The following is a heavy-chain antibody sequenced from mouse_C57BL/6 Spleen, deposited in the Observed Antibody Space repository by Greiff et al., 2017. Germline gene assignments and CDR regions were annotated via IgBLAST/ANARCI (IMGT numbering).Heavy chain of an antibody. D-gene: IGHD2-13*01. CDR1: GYTFTSYW. J-gene: IGHJ2*01. V-gene: IGHV1-61*01. CDR2: IYPSDSET. CDR3: ARGGDLDY. Sequence: QVQLQQPGAELVRPGSSVKLSCKASGYTFTSYWMAWVKQRPGQGLEWIGNIYPSDSETHYNQKFKDKATLTVDKSSSTAYLQLSSLTSEDSAVYYCARGGDLDYWGQGTTLTVSS.